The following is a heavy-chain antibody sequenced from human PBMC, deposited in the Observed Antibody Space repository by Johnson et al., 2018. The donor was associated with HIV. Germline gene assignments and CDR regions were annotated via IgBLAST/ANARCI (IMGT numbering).Heavy chain of an antibody. J-gene: IGHJ3*02. Sequence: VHLVESGGGLVKPGGSLRLSCAASGFTFSSYWMHWVRQAPGKGLVWVSRINSDGSSTSYADSVKGRITISRDNSKNTLYLQMNSLRAEDTAVYSCARDEPYNLNAFDIWGQGTMVTVSS. CDR3: ARDEPYNLNAFDI. V-gene: IGHV3-74*01. CDR2: INSDGSST. D-gene: IGHD5-24*01. CDR1: GFTFSSYW.